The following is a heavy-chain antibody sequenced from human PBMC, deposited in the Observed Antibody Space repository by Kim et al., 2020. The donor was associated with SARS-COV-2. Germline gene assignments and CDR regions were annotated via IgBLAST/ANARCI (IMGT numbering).Heavy chain of an antibody. CDR1: GFTFSSYS. Sequence: GGSLRLSCAASGFTFSSYSMNWVRQAPGKGLEWVSSISSSSSYIYYADSVKGRFTISRDNAKNSLYLQMNSLRAEDTAVYYCTRDRVPGGANDAFDIWGQGTMVTVSS. CDR3: TRDRVPGGANDAFDI. V-gene: IGHV3-21*01. CDR2: ISSSSSYI. J-gene: IGHJ3*02. D-gene: IGHD1-26*01.